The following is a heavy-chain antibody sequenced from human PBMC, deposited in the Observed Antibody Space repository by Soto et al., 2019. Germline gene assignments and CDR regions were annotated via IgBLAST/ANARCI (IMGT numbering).Heavy chain of an antibody. CDR2: IYYSGTT. D-gene: IGHD3-9*01. Sequence: QVQLKESGPGLVKPSQTLSLTCSVPGVSVGSNCYYWSWIRQPPGMGLECIGYIYYSGTTYHNPPLKGRVPISLETSKNQFSLNLNSVTAADTAIYYCARGLPAYFDSLTGSRAGWCDRWGQGTLVTVSS. CDR3: ARGLPAYFDSLTGSRAGWCDR. V-gene: IGHV4-30-4*01. CDR1: GVSVGSNCYY. J-gene: IGHJ5*02.